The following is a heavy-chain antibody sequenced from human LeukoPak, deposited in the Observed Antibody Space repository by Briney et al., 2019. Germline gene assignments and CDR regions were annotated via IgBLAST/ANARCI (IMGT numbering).Heavy chain of an antibody. V-gene: IGHV5-51*01. CDR2: IFPGDSVT. CDR1: GYSFTRYW. J-gene: IGHJ3*02. CDR3: ASPYCGGDGKGAFDI. D-gene: IGHD2-21*02. Sequence: GESLKISCTGSGYSFTRYWIGWVGQIPGNGLERMGIIFPGDSVTRYSPTFQGQVTISADKSISTAYLQWSSLKASDTAMYYCASPYCGGDGKGAFDIWGQGTMVTVSS.